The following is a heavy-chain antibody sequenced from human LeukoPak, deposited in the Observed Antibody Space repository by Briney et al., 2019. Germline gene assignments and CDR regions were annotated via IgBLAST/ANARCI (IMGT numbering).Heavy chain of an antibody. Sequence: PGGSLRLSCAASGFTFSSYSMNWVRQAPGKGLEWVSSISRSSIYMYYADSVRGRFTISRDNAENSLSLQMNSLRVEDTAVYYCARDSGDGSGTYYPYGMDVWGQGTTVTVSS. CDR1: GFTFSSYS. CDR2: ISRSSIYM. V-gene: IGHV3-21*01. J-gene: IGHJ6*02. D-gene: IGHD3-10*01. CDR3: ARDSGDGSGTYYPYGMDV.